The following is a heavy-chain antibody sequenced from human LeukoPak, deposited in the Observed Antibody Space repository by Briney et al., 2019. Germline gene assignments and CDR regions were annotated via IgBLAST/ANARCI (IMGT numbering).Heavy chain of an antibody. V-gene: IGHV3-23*01. CDR1: GFTFSSYA. CDR2: ISGSGGST. J-gene: IGHJ4*02. CDR3: AKRLKGTYYFDY. D-gene: IGHD3-10*01. Sequence: GGSLRLSCAASGFTFSSYAMSWVRQAPGKGLGWVSAISGSGGSTYYADSVKGRFTISRDNSKNTLYLQLNSLRAEDTAVYYCAKRLKGTYYFDYWGQGTLVTVSS.